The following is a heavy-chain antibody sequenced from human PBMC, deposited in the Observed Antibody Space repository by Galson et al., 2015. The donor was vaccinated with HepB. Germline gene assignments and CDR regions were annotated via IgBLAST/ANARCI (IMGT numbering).Heavy chain of an antibody. J-gene: IGHJ4*02. CDR1: GFSFSSYW. D-gene: IGHD3-10*01. CDR2: IKEDGSVK. CDR3: VREPKSYYGSGRGF. V-gene: IGHV3-7*01. Sequence: SLRLSCAASGFSFSSYWMTWVRQAPGKGLEWLADIKEDGSVKQYVDSVKGRFTISRDNAKNSLYLQMNSLRVEDTAMYFCVREPKSYYGSGRGFWGQGTLVTVSS.